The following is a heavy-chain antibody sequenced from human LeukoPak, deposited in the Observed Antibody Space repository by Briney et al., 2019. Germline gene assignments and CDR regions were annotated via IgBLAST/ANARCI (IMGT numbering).Heavy chain of an antibody. D-gene: IGHD2-21*01. V-gene: IGHV3-74*01. CDR3: ARDIAGLGY. Sequence: GGSLRLSCAASGFTFSSYCMDWVRQAPGKGLMWVSRIKNDGSDTGYADSVKGRFTISRDNAKNTLYLQINSLRAEDTAVYYCARDIAGLGYCGQGTLVTVSS. J-gene: IGHJ4*02. CDR1: GFTFSSYC. CDR2: IKNDGSDT.